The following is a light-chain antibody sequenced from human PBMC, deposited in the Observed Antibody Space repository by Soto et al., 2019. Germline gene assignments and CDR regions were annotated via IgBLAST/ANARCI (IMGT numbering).Light chain of an antibody. Sequence: EIVMTQSPATLSVSPGETATLSSRASQSLTSYLAWYQQKPDQAPRLLIYGISTRATDIPARFSGSGSGTEFTLTISSLQSEDFAVYYCQQYNNWPLTFGGGTKVDI. J-gene: IGKJ4*01. CDR2: GIS. CDR1: QSLTSY. V-gene: IGKV3-15*01. CDR3: QQYNNWPLT.